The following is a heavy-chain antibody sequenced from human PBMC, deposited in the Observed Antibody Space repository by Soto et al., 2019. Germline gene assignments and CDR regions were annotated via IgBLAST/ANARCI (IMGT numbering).Heavy chain of an antibody. J-gene: IGHJ3*02. Sequence: GESLKISCKGSGYSFTSYWIGWVRQMLGKGRECMGIIYPGDSDTRYSPSFQGQVTISADTSISTADLQWSSLKASETAMYYCASKGDYYDSSGYPTGDAFDIWGQGTMVTVS. CDR3: ASKGDYYDSSGYPTGDAFDI. V-gene: IGHV5-51*01. CDR1: GYSFTSYW. CDR2: IYPGDSDT. D-gene: IGHD3-22*01.